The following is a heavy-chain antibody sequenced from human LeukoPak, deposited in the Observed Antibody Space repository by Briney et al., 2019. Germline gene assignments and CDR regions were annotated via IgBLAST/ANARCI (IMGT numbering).Heavy chain of an antibody. CDR1: GFTFSSYE. D-gene: IGHD5/OR15-5a*01. CDR3: ASDRPVVVSKKRFWYFDL. J-gene: IGHJ2*01. CDR2: ISTSGSTT. V-gene: IGHV3-48*03. Sequence: GGSLRLSCAASGFTFSSYEMIWVRQAPGKGLEWVSYISTSGSTTYYADSVKGRFTISRDNAKNSLYLQMNSLRAEDTAVYYCASDRPVVVSKKRFWYFDLWGRGTLVTVSS.